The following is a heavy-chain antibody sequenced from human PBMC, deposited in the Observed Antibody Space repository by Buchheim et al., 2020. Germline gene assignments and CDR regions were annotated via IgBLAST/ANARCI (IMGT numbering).Heavy chain of an antibody. V-gene: IGHV4-4*02. CDR1: GASISSRNW. D-gene: IGHD6-13*01. Sequence: QVQLQESGPGLVKPSGTLSLTCSVSGASISSRNWWTWVRQSPGKGLEWIGEIYQSGTTNYNPSLKSRVTISMDKSKKQFSFKVNSVTAADTAVFYCAKTGAQGYLEYWGQG. CDR2: IYQSGTT. CDR3: AKTGAQGYLEY. J-gene: IGHJ4*02.